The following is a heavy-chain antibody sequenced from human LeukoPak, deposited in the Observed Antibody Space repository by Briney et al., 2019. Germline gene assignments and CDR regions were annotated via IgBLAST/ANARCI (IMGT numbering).Heavy chain of an antibody. J-gene: IGHJ5*02. Sequence: GGSLKLSCAASGFSFSGSSVHWVRQSSGRGLEWVGLIDKKDNLYATAYAESVRGRFTISRDDSKDTAFLHMDSLKTEDTALYYCTRDRGTYNWFDPWGQGTLVTVSS. V-gene: IGHV3-73*01. CDR1: GFSFSGSS. CDR3: TRDRGTYNWFDP. D-gene: IGHD2-15*01. CDR2: IDKKDNLYAT.